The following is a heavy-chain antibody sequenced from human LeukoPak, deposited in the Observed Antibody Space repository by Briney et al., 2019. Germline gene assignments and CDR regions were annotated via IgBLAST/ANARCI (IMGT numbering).Heavy chain of an antibody. CDR1: GGTFSSYE. CDR3: ARGSSSSWYLLSYYYYYMDV. J-gene: IGHJ6*03. D-gene: IGHD6-13*01. Sequence: SVKVSCKASGGTFSSYEISWVRQAPGQGLEWMGGIIPMFGTAKYAQKFQGRVTMTRNTSISTAYMELSSLRSEDTAVYYCARGSSSSWYLLSYYYYYMDVWGKGTTVTISS. CDR2: IIPMFGTA. V-gene: IGHV1-69*05.